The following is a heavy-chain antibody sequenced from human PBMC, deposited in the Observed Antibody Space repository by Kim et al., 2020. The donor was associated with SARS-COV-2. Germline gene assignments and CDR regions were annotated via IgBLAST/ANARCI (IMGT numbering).Heavy chain of an antibody. CDR1: GYTFTRYY. CDR2: INPSGGST. Sequence: ASVKVSCKASGYTFTRYYMHWVRQARGQGLEWMGTINPSGGSTSYAQKFQGRVTMTRDTSTTTVYMELSGLRSEDTAVYYCASGAQMATISSHFDYWGQGTLVTVSS. D-gene: IGHD3-16*01. V-gene: IGHV1-46*01. J-gene: IGHJ4*02. CDR3: ASGAQMATISSHFDY.